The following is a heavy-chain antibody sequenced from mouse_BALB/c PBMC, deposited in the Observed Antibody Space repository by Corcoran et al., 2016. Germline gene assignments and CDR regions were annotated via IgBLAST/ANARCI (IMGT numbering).Heavy chain of an antibody. V-gene: IGHV1-9*01. CDR3: AKSSRATGVDY. Sequence: QVQLQQSGAELMKPGASVKISCKATGYTFSSYWIEWVKQRPGHGLEWIGEILPGSGSTNYNEKFKGKATFTADTSSNTAYMQLSSLTSEDSAVYYCAKSSRATGVDYWGQGTTLTVSS. D-gene: IGHD3-1*01. CDR2: ILPGSGST. J-gene: IGHJ2*01. CDR1: GYTFSSYW.